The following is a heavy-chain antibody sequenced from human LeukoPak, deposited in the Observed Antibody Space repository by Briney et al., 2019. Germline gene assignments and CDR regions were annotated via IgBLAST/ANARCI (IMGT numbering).Heavy chain of an antibody. Sequence: SETLSLTCAVSGGSISSSNWWSWVRQPPGKGLEWIGEIYHSGSTNYNPSPKSRVTISVDKSKNQFSLKLSSVTAADTAVYYCAILVDTAMVPYYFDYWGQGTLVTVSS. J-gene: IGHJ4*02. D-gene: IGHD5-18*01. V-gene: IGHV4-4*02. CDR3: AILVDTAMVPYYFDY. CDR1: GGSISSSNW. CDR2: IYHSGST.